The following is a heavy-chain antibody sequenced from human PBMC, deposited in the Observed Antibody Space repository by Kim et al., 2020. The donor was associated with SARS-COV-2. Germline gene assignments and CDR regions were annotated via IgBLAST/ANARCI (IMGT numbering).Heavy chain of an antibody. V-gene: IGHV3-23*01. Sequence: GGSLRLSCAASGFTFSSYAMSWVRQAPGKGLEWVSAISAGGGSTYYADSVKGRFTISRDNSKNTLYLQMNSLRAEDTAVYYCAKARRPLVASAWFDPWGQGTLVTVSS. CDR2: ISAGGGST. CDR3: AKARRPLVASAWFDP. D-gene: IGHD6-6*01. CDR1: GFTFSSYA. J-gene: IGHJ5*02.